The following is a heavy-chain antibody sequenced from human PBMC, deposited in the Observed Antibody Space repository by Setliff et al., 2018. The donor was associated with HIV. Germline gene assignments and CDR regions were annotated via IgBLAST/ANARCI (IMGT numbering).Heavy chain of an antibody. V-gene: IGHV1-69*05. J-gene: IGHJ3*02. CDR2: IIPAFGTA. Sequence: SVKVSCKASGDTLSIHPISWVRQAPGRGLDWMGGIIPAFGTASYAQKFQGRVTITTDESTSTAYMELSSLRSEDTAMYYCASAYCSSTSCYVRWGSAWSDEGFDIWGQGTMVTVSS. CDR3: ASAYCSSTSCYVRWGSAWSDEGFDI. CDR1: GDTLSIHP. D-gene: IGHD2-2*01.